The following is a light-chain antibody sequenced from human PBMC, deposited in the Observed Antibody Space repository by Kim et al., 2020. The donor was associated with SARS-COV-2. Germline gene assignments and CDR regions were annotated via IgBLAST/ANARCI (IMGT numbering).Light chain of an antibody. J-gene: IGKJ1*01. V-gene: IGKV3D-20*01. CDR2: EAS. CDR3: QQYGSSPRT. Sequence: SPGERATLSCGASQSVSSGYLAWYQQNPGLAPRLLIYEASSRATGIPDRFSGSGSGTDFTLTISKLEPEDFAVYYCQQYGSSPRTFGQGTKVEIK. CDR1: QSVSSGY.